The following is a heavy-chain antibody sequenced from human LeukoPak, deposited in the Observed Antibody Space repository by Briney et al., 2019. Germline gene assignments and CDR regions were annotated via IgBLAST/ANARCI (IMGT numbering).Heavy chain of an antibody. Sequence: ASVKVSCKASGYTFTSYYMHWVRQAPGQGLEWMGIINPSGGSTSYAQKFQGRVTMTRDMSTCTVYMELSSLRSEDTAVYYCAREWGDYYGSGTQNYFDYWGQGTLVTVSS. CDR3: AREWGDYYGSGTQNYFDY. CDR1: GYTFTSYY. CDR2: INPSGGST. D-gene: IGHD3-10*01. J-gene: IGHJ4*02. V-gene: IGHV1-46*01.